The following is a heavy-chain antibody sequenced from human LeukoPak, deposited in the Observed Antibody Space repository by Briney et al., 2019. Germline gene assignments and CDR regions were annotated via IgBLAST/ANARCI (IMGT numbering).Heavy chain of an antibody. J-gene: IGHJ2*01. D-gene: IGHD5-24*01. V-gene: IGHV5-51*01. CDR2: THPGNSDT. CDR1: EYSTTNYL. Sequence: LGESLKICCKGSEYSTTNYLVAWVRQMPGKGLEWMGITHPGNSDTRYSPSFQGQVTISVDKSITTAYLQWSSLKASDTAIYYCARTPGFTDYRDYQYWFFYLWGRGSHISVSS. CDR3: ARTPGFTDYRDYQYWFFYL.